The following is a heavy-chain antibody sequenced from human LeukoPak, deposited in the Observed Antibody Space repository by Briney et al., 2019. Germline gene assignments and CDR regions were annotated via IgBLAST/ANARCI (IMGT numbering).Heavy chain of an antibody. CDR2: IIPIFGTA. Sequence: GASVKVSCKASGGTFSSYAISWVRQAPGQGLEWMGGIIPIFGTANYAQKFQGRVTITADKSTSTAYMELSSLRSENTAVYYCARGGIAAAGGYNWFDPWGQGTLVTVSS. V-gene: IGHV1-69*06. J-gene: IGHJ5*02. CDR1: GGTFSSYA. CDR3: ARGGIAAAGGYNWFDP. D-gene: IGHD6-13*01.